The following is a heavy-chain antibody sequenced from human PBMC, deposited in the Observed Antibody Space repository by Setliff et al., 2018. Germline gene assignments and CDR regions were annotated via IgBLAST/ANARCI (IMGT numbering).Heavy chain of an antibody. CDR3: ARGRDGYNSNAFEI. D-gene: IGHD5-12*01. CDR1: GYTFTNYG. Sequence: GASVKVSCKTSGYTFTNYGITWVRQAPGQGLEWMGGIIPLLETAKYAQKFQGRVTITADKSTSTGYMELSSLRSEDTAMYYCARGRDGYNSNAFEIWGQGTLVTVSS. J-gene: IGHJ4*02. V-gene: IGHV1-69*06. CDR2: IIPLLETA.